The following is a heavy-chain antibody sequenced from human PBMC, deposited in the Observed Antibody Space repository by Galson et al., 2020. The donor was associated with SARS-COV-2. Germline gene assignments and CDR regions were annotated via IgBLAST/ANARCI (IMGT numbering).Heavy chain of an antibody. J-gene: IGHJ4*02. V-gene: IGHV3-30*02. CDR1: GFTFSSYG. D-gene: IGHD2-15*01. Sequence: GGSLRLSCAASGFTFSSYGMHWVRQAPGKGLEWVAFIRYDGSNKYYADSVKGRFTISRDNSKNTLYLQMNSLRAEDTAVYYCAKDKRWSCSGGSCYPDYWGQGTLVTVSS. CDR3: AKDKRWSCSGGSCYPDY. CDR2: IRYDGSNK.